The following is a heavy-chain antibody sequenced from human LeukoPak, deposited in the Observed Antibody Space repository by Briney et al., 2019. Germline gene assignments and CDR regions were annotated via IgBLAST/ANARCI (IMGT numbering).Heavy chain of an antibody. CDR2: INHSGST. CDR1: GGSYRGYY. V-gene: IGHV4-34*01. J-gene: IGHJ1*01. D-gene: IGHD2-2*01. CDR3: ARSPVRVVPAATNFQH. Sequence: SETLSLMCAVYGGSYRGYYWSWIRQPPGKGLEWIGEINHSGSTNFNPSLKSRVTISVDTSKNQFSLKLSSVTAADTAVYYCARSPVRVVPAATNFQHWGQGTLVTVSS.